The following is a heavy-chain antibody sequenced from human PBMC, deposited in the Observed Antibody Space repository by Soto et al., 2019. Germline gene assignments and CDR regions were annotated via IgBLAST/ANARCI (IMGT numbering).Heavy chain of an antibody. CDR3: AKIDTRSMTVE. Sequence: PGGSLRLSWAASGFSFSSNAMSWVLQAPGKGLEWVSGISRSVGSTYYADSVKGRFTISRDNSKNTLYLQMNSLRAEDTAVYYCAKIDTRSMTVEWGQGTLVTVSS. CDR2: ISRSVGST. V-gene: IGHV3-23*01. J-gene: IGHJ4*02. D-gene: IGHD3-22*01. CDR1: GFSFSSNA.